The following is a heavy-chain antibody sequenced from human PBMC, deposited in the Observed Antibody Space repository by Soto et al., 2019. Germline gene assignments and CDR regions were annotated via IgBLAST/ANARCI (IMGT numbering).Heavy chain of an antibody. CDR2: ISAYNGNT. D-gene: IGHD2-15*01. J-gene: IGHJ4*02. CDR3: ARDFSRYCSGGSCPNFDY. Sequence: ASVKVSCKASGYTFTSYGISWVRQAPGQGLEWMGWISAYNGNTNYAQKLQGRVTMTTDTSTSTAYMELRSLGSDDTAVYYCARDFSRYCSGGSCPNFDYWGQGTLVTVSS. CDR1: GYTFTSYG. V-gene: IGHV1-18*01.